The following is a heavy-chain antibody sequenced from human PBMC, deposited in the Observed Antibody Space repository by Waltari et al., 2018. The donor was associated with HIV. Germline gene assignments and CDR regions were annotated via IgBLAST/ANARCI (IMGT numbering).Heavy chain of an antibody. CDR1: GGSFNGFF. Sequence: VQLQQWGGGLFNSSRTLSLPCAVYGGSFNGFFWTWLRQPPGRGLEWLGEISHTGATAYNPSPGGRVTVSLDTDKNQFFVTLRSLTVADTATYFCARGRRPYHNLFTGYTFYFDSWGRGS. D-gene: IGHD3-9*01. CDR2: ISHTGAT. J-gene: IGHJ4*02. V-gene: IGHV4-34*02. CDR3: ARGRRPYHNLFTGYTFYFDS.